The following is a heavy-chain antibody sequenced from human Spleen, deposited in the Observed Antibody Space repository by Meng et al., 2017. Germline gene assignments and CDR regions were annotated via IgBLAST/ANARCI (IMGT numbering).Heavy chain of an antibody. CDR2: IGRRAIEI. CDR3: ARSPIDKYDLSALPLDY. J-gene: IGHJ4*02. D-gene: IGHD3-22*01. V-gene: IGHV3-48*03. CDR1: TSTFSSFD. Sequence: GESLKISCAASTSTFSSFDMQWVRQAPGKGLEWISYIGRRAIEIHYADSVKGRFTISRDNSKNTVFLQINSLRAEDTAVYYCARSPIDKYDLSALPLDYWGQGALVTVSS.